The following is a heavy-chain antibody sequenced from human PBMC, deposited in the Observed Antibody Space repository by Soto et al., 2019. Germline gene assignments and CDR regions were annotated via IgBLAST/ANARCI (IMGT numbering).Heavy chain of an antibody. Sequence: GGSLRLSCAASGFTFSSYAMSRVRQAPGKGLQWVSAISGSGGSTYYADSVKGRFTISRDNSKNTLYLQMNSLRAEDTAVYYCAKDLDFWSGYAYFDYWGQGTLVTVSS. CDR2: ISGSGGST. CDR3: AKDLDFWSGYAYFDY. J-gene: IGHJ4*02. CDR1: GFTFSSYA. V-gene: IGHV3-23*01. D-gene: IGHD3-3*01.